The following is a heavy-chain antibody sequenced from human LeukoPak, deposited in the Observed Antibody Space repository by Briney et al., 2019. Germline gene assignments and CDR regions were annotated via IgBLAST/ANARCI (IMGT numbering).Heavy chain of an antibody. Sequence: QPGGSLRLSCAASGFTFNKHAMSWVRQTPGKGLEWVSTTIDSGASTYYADSVKGRFTISRDNSKDTLFVQMNTLRAEDTALYFCARGGAAGRGTFDVWGQGTMVTVSS. CDR1: GFTFNKHA. CDR3: ARGGAAGRGTFDV. J-gene: IGHJ3*01. V-gene: IGHV3-23*01. D-gene: IGHD3-16*01. CDR2: TIDSGAST.